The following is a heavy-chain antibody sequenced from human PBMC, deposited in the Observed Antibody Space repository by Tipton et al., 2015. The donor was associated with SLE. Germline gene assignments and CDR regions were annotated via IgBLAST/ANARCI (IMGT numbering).Heavy chain of an antibody. V-gene: IGHV4-39*07. D-gene: IGHD4-17*01. CDR3: ARQYTTVTGYEN. Sequence: TLSLTCTVSGGSISSRASFWGWIRQPPGKGLEWIGNIYYTGNTYYNPSLESRVTMSMDTSKNQFSLELASVTAADTALYYCARQYTTVTGYENWGQGSLVTVSS. J-gene: IGHJ4*02. CDR2: IYYTGNT. CDR1: GGSISSRASF.